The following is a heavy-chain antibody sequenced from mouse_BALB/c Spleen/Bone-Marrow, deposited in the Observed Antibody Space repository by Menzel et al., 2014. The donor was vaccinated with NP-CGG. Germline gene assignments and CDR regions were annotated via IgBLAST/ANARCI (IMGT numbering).Heavy chain of an antibody. J-gene: IGHJ2*02. CDR3: AKHGGGYFDY. V-gene: IGHV2-6-1*01. CDR2: IWNDGST. Sequence: VQLQQPGPGLVAPSQSLSITCTISGFSLTSYGVHWVRQPPGKGLEWLTVIWNDGSTTYNSALKSRLTISKDNSKSQVFLKMNSLQTDDTGMYYCAKHGGGYFDYWGQGTSLKIPS. CDR1: GFSLTSYG.